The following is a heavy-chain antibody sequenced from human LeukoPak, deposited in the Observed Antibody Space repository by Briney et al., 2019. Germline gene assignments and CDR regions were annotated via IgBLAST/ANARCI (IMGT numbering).Heavy chain of an antibody. CDR3: ARGWRYYDSSGYYEPEGY. CDR2: ISSSGSTI. V-gene: IGHV3-48*03. CDR1: GFTFSSYE. Sequence: GGSLRLSCAASGFTFSSYEMNWVRQAPGKGLEWVSYISSSGSTIYYADSVKGRFTISRGNAKNSLYLQMNSLRAEDTAVYYCARGWRYYDSSGYYEPEGYWGQGTLVTVSS. D-gene: IGHD3-22*01. J-gene: IGHJ4*02.